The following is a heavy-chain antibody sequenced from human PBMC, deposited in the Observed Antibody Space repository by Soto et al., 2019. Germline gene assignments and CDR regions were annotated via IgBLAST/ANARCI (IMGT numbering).Heavy chain of an antibody. CDR2: INAGNGNT. J-gene: IGHJ5*02. CDR3: AISLCDILTGSGYNWFDP. CDR1: GYTFTSYA. Sequence: QVQLVQSGAEEKKPGASVKVSCKASGYTFTSYAMHWVRQAPGQRLEWMGWINAGNGNTKYSQKFQGRVTITRDTSASTAYMELRSLRSEYTAVYYCAISLCDILTGSGYNWFDPWGQGTLVTVSS. D-gene: IGHD3-9*01. V-gene: IGHV1-3*05.